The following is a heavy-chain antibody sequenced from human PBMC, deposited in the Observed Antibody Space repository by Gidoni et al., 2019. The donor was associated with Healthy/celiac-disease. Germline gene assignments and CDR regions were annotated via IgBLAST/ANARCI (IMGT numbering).Heavy chain of an antibody. CDR3: ARDIFYGMDV. J-gene: IGHJ6*02. CDR2: ISSSGSTI. D-gene: IGHD3-9*01. V-gene: IGHV3-48*03. Sequence: EVQLVESGGGLVQPGGSLRLSCAASGFTFSSYEMNWVRQAPGKGLEWVSYISSSGSTIYYADSVKGRFTISRDNAKNSLYLQMNSLRAEDTAVYYCARDIFYGMDVWGQGTTVTVSS. CDR1: GFTFSSYE.